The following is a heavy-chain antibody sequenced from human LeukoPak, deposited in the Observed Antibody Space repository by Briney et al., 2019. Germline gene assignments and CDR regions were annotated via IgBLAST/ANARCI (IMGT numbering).Heavy chain of an antibody. V-gene: IGHV1-69*06. CDR3: ARGTFATPFSWFDP. J-gene: IGHJ5*02. CDR2: IIPIFGTA. Sequence: SVKVSCKASGGTFSSYAISWVRQAPGQGLEWMGGIIPIFGTANYAQKFQGRVTITADKSTSTAYMELSSLRSEDAAVYYCARGTFATPFSWFDPWGQGTLVTVSS. CDR1: GGTFSSYA. D-gene: IGHD3-16*01.